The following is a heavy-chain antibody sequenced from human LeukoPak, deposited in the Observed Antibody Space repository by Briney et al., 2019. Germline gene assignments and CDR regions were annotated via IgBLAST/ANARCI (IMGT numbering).Heavy chain of an antibody. D-gene: IGHD6-6*01. V-gene: IGHV3-11*06. CDR2: ISSSSSYI. CDR3: ARDSRKLYSSSAGYYYYMDV. J-gene: IGHJ6*03. CDR1: GFTFSDYY. Sequence: GGSLRLSCAASGFTFSDYYMSWIRQAPGKGLEWVSSISSSSSYIYYADSVKGRFTISRDNAKNSLYLQMNSLRAEDTAVYYCARDSRKLYSSSAGYYYYMDVWGKGTTVTVSS.